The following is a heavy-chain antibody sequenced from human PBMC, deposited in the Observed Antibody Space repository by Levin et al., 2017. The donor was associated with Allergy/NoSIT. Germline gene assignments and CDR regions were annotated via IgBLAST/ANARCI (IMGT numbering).Heavy chain of an antibody. Sequence: SETLSLTCAVSGGSSSGHCWSWIRQPPGKGLEWIGEINHSGGINFHPSVKGRITISLDTSKTQFSLKLSSVTAADTAVYYCARGSVPYQLPYMDVWGKGATVIVSS. CDR2: INHSGGI. D-gene: IGHD2-2*01. CDR3: ARGSVPYQLPYMDV. J-gene: IGHJ6*03. CDR1: GGSSSGHC. V-gene: IGHV4-34*01.